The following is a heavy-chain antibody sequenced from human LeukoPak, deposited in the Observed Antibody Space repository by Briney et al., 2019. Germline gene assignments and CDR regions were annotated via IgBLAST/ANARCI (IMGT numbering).Heavy chain of an antibody. CDR1: GFTFDDYA. J-gene: IGHJ4*02. Sequence: GGSLRLSCAASGFTFDDYAMHWVRQAPGKGLEWVSGISWNSGSIGYADSVKGRFTISRDNAKNSLYLEMNSLRAEDTTLYFCAKDLGQPADYWGQGTLVTVPS. V-gene: IGHV3-9*01. CDR3: AKDLGQPADY. CDR2: ISWNSGSI.